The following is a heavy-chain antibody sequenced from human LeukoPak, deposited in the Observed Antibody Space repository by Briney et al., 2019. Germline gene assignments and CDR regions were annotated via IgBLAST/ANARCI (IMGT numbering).Heavy chain of an antibody. V-gene: IGHV1-3*01. Sequence: ASVKVSCKTSGYTFTTCAVHWVRQAPGQRLEWMGWIHADSGNTKYSQKLQGRVAIARDTSASTIYMELTSLRIENTAVYFCTIGLAGDWDAFDIWGLGTMVTVSS. CDR2: IHADSGNT. D-gene: IGHD6-19*01. CDR1: GYTFTTCA. CDR3: TIGLAGDWDAFDI. J-gene: IGHJ3*02.